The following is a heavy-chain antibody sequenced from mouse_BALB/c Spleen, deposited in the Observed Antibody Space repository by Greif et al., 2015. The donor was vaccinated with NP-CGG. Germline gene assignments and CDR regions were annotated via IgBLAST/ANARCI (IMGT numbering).Heavy chain of an antibody. CDR2: INPSTGYT. Sequence: VKLMESGAELAKPGASVKMSCKASGYTFTSYWMHWVEQRPGQGLEWIGYINPSTGYTEYNQKFKDKATLTADKSSSTAYMQLSSLTSEDSAVYYCASYYYGSSAYWGQGTLVTVSA. CDR3: ASYYYGSSAY. J-gene: IGHJ3*01. CDR1: GYTFTSYW. D-gene: IGHD1-1*01. V-gene: IGHV1-7*01.